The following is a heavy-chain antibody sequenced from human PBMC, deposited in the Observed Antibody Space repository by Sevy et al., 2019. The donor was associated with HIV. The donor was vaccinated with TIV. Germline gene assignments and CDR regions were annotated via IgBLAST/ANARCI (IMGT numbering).Heavy chain of an antibody. CDR1: GFTFTDYW. D-gene: IGHD5-12*01. V-gene: IGHV3-7*01. J-gene: IGHJ4*02. Sequence: GGSPRLSCAASGFTFTDYWMSWVRQTPGKGLEWVATTKQDESEKYYVDSVKGRFAISRDNGKNSVSLQMNGLRAEDTALYYCAREVGGYNWRPYYFDSWGQGTLVTVSS. CDR3: AREVGGYNWRPYYFDS. CDR2: TKQDESEK.